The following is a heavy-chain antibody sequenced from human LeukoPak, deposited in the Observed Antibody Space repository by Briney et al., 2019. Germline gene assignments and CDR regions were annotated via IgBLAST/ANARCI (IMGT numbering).Heavy chain of an antibody. CDR3: ARDAYYYYDSSGYSKALDY. CDR2: TYYRSKWYN. J-gene: IGHJ4*02. D-gene: IGHD3-22*01. CDR1: GDSFSSNSAA. V-gene: IGHV6-1*01. Sequence: SQTLSLTCAISGDSFSSNSAAWNWIRQSPSRGLEWLGRTYYRSKWYNDYAVSVKSRTTINPDTSKNQFSLQLNSVTPEDTAVYYCARDAYYYYDSSGYSKALDYWGQGTLVTVSS.